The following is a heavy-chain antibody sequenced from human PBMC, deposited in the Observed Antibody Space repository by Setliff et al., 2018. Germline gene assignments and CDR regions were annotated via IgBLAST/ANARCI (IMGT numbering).Heavy chain of an antibody. V-gene: IGHV1-3*01. CDR1: GYTFTSYA. CDR3: ARGRFGGPRTGNWFDP. Sequence: ASVKVSCKASGYTFTSYAMHWVRQAPGQRLEWMGWINAGNGNTKYSQKFQGRVTITRDTSASTAYMELSSLRSEDTAVYYCARGRFGGPRTGNWFDPWGQGTLVTVSS. CDR2: INAGNGNT. J-gene: IGHJ5*02. D-gene: IGHD3-10*01.